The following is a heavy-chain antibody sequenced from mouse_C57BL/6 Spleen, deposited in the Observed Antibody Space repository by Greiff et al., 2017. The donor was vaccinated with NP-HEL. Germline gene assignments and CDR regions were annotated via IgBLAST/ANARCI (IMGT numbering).Heavy chain of an antibody. D-gene: IGHD2-4*01. CDR3: ARDPLLYYDYDGYWYFDV. J-gene: IGHJ1*03. Sequence: DVMLVESGGGLVKPGGSLKLSCAASGFTFSSYAMSWVRQTPEKRLEWVATISDGGSYTYYPDNVKGRFTISRDNAKNNLYLQMSHLKSEDTAMYYCARDPLLYYDYDGYWYFDVWGTGTTVTVSS. CDR2: ISDGGSYT. V-gene: IGHV5-4*01. CDR1: GFTFSSYA.